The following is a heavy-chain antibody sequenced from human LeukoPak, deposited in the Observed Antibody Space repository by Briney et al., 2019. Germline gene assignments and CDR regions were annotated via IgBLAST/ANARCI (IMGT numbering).Heavy chain of an antibody. V-gene: IGHV3-7*01. CDR3: ARDESGGYYVY. CDR2: INQDGSMK. J-gene: IGHJ4*02. CDR1: GFTFSRHW. D-gene: IGHD2-15*01. Sequence: PGGSLRLSCAASGFTFSRHWMSWVRQAPGRGLEWVANINQDGSMKQYADSVRGRFIISRDNAKNSVYLQLSSLKAEDSAVYFCARDESGGYYVYWGQGTLVTVSS.